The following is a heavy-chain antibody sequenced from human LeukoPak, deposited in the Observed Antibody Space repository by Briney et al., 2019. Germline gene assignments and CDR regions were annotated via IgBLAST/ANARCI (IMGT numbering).Heavy chain of an antibody. Sequence: SETLSLTCAVYGGSFSSYYWSWIRQPPGKGLEWIGEINHSGSTNYNPSLKSRVTISVDTSKNQFSLKLSSVTAADTAVYYCARVRDTYYYDSSGQQFDYWGQGTLVTVSS. D-gene: IGHD3-22*01. V-gene: IGHV4-34*01. CDR1: GGSFSSYY. CDR3: ARVRDTYYYDSSGQQFDY. CDR2: INHSGST. J-gene: IGHJ4*02.